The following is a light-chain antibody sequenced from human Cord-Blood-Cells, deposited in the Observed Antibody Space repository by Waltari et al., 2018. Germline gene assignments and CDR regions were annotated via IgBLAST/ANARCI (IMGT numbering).Light chain of an antibody. V-gene: IGKV1-5*03. CDR3: QQYYSTPFT. CDR1: QSISSW. CDR2: KAS. Sequence: DIQMTQSPSTLSASVGDRVTITCRASQSISSWLAWYQQKPGKAPKLLIYKASSLESGVPSRFSGSGSGTEFTLTISSLQPDDVAVYYCQQYYSTPFTFGPGTKVDIK. J-gene: IGKJ3*01.